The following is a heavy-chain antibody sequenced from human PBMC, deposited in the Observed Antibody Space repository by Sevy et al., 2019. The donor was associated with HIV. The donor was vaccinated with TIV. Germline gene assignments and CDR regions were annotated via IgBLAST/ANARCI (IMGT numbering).Heavy chain of an antibody. CDR2: IKQDGSEI. CDR3: ARERGISFIVGATTGAFDI. J-gene: IGHJ3*02. Sequence: GGSLRLSCAASGFTISSNWMSWVRQAPGKGLEWVANIKQDGSEIYYVNSVKGRFTISRNNAKNSLYLQMSSLRAEDTAVYYCARERGISFIVGATTGAFDIWGQGTMVTVSS. V-gene: IGHV3-7*01. CDR1: GFTISSNW. D-gene: IGHD1-26*01.